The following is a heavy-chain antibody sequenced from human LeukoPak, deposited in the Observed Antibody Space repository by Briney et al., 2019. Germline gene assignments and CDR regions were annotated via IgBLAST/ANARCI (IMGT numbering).Heavy chain of an antibody. CDR1: GYTFTGYY. V-gene: IGHV1-2*02. CDR3: GTLLSNGPFDY. Sequence: GASVKVSCKASGYTFTGYYMHWVRQAPGQGLEWMGYIYPNSGATKYAQKFQGRVTMTRDTSISTAYMELSGLGSDDTAVYYCGTLLSNGPFDYWGQGSLVTLSS. CDR2: IYPNSGAT. J-gene: IGHJ4*02.